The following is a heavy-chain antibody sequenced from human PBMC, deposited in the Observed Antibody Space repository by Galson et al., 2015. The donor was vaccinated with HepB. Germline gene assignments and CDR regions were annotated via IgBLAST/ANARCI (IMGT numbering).Heavy chain of an antibody. CDR2: IKQDGSEK. J-gene: IGHJ4*02. CDR3: AREGVYYYDSSGPFDY. V-gene: IGHV3-7*03. D-gene: IGHD3-22*01. Sequence: SLRLSCAASGFTFSSYWMSWVRQAPGKGLEWVANIKQDGSEKYYVDSVKGRFTISRDNAKNSLYLQMNSLRAEDTAVYYCAREGVYYYDSSGPFDYWGQGTLVTVSS. CDR1: GFTFSSYW.